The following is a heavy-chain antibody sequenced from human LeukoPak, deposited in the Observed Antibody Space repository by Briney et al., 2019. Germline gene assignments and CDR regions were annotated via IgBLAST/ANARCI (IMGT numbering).Heavy chain of an antibody. J-gene: IGHJ3*02. CDR2: VKQDGSEI. Sequence: PGRSLRLSCAASGFSFSTSWMSWVRQAPGKGLEWVASVKQDGSEIYYVDSVRGRFTISRDNAKNSLYLQMNSLRAEDTAVYYCARRRTGTFDIWGQGTMVTVSS. V-gene: IGHV3-7*01. CDR3: ARRRTGTFDI. CDR1: GFSFSTSW.